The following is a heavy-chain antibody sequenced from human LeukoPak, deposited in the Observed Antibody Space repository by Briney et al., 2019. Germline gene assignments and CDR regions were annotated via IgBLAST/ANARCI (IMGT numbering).Heavy chain of an antibody. J-gene: IGHJ4*02. CDR1: GFTFSSYA. D-gene: IGHD6-19*01. V-gene: IGHV3-23*01. CDR3: AKDRRAVAGLLDY. CDR2: ISGRGNSP. Sequence: PGGSLRLSCAASGFTFSSYAMSWVRQAPGKGVEWVSAISGRGNSPDYADSVKGRFTISRDNPNNTLYLQLKSLRAEDTGVYYCAKDRRAVAGLLDYWGQGTLVTVSS.